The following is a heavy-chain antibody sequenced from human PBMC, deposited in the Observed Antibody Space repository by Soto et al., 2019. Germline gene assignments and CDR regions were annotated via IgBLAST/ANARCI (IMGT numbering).Heavy chain of an antibody. Sequence: EVQLVESGGGLVQPGGSLRLSCAASGFTFSSYGMNWVRQAPGKGLEWVSYISSSSTIFYADSVKGRFTISRDNAKNSLYLQMNSLRDEDTAVYYWARSLLRNARFDYWGQGTLVTVSS. CDR1: GFTFSSYG. CDR2: ISSSSTI. D-gene: IGHD1-1*01. V-gene: IGHV3-48*02. CDR3: ARSLLRNARFDY. J-gene: IGHJ4*02.